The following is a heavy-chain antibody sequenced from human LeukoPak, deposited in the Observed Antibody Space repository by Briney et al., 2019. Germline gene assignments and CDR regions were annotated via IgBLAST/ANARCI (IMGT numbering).Heavy chain of an antibody. CDR2: ISYDGSNK. CDR1: GFTFSSYA. J-gene: IGHJ4*02. V-gene: IGHV3-30-3*01. Sequence: PGGSLRLSCAASGFTFSSYAMHWVRQAPGKGLEWVAVISYDGSNKYYADSVKGRFTISRDNSKNTLYLQMNSLRDEDTAVYYCARPLRGSGGLLHEYWGQGTLVTVSS. D-gene: IGHD2-15*01. CDR3: ARPLRGSGGLLHEY.